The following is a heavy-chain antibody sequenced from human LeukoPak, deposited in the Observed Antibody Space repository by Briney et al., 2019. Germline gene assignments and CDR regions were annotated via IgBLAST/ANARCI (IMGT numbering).Heavy chain of an antibody. J-gene: IGHJ6*03. CDR2: IFYSGST. CDR1: GGSISSSGFY. V-gene: IGHV4-39*07. Sequence: SETLSLTCTVSGGSISSSGFYWGWIRQPPGKGLEWIGYIFYSGSTNYNPSLKSRVTISQDTSKNQFSLKLSSVTAADTAVYYRARGPPWYDFWSGYFHYYYYMDVWGKGTTVTVSS. D-gene: IGHD3-3*01. CDR3: ARGPPWYDFWSGYFHYYYYMDV.